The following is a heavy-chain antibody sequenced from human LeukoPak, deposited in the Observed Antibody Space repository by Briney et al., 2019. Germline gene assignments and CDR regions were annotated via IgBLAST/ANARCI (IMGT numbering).Heavy chain of an antibody. Sequence: ASVKVSCKASGYTFTSYGISWVRQAPGQGLEWMGWISAYNGNTNYAQKFQGRVTITADKSTSTAYMELSSLRSEDTAVYYCARDNSVGDNAWWFDPWGQGTLVIVSS. J-gene: IGHJ5*02. D-gene: IGHD1-26*01. CDR3: ARDNSVGDNAWWFDP. CDR2: ISAYNGNT. V-gene: IGHV1-18*01. CDR1: GYTFTSYG.